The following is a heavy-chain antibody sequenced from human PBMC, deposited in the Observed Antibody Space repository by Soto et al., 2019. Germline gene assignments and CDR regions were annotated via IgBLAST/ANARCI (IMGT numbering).Heavy chain of an antibody. CDR2: IYYSGST. J-gene: IGHJ6*02. CDR3: ARQKNDFWSGYYTRYYYYGMDV. CDR1: GGSISSSSYY. V-gene: IGHV4-39*01. D-gene: IGHD3-3*01. Sequence: QLQLQESGPGLVKPSETLSLTCTVSGGSISSSSYYWGWIRQPPGKGLEWIGSIYYSGSTYYNPSLKSRVTLSVDTSKNQFSLKLSSVTAADTAVYYCARQKNDFWSGYYTRYYYYGMDVWGQGTTVTVSS.